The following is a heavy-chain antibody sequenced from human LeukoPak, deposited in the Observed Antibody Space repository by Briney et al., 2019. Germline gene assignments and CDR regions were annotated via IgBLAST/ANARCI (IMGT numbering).Heavy chain of an antibody. CDR1: GGSISSYY. CDR2: IYYSGST. D-gene: IGHD3-3*01. J-gene: IGHJ5*02. V-gene: IGHV4-59*01. CDR3: ARGGVTIFGVATPTNWFDP. Sequence: SETLSLTCTVSGGSISSYYWSWIRQPPGKGLEWIGYIYYSGSTNYNPSLKSRVTISVDTSENQFSLKLSSVTAADTAVYYCARGGVTIFGVATPTNWFDPWGQGTLVTVSS.